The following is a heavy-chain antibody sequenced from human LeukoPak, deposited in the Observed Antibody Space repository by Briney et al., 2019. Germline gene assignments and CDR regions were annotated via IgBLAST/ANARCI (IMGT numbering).Heavy chain of an antibody. Sequence: EGSLRLSCAGSGFTISSYAMSWVRQAPGKGLEWVAGISGSGDTYYAESMKGRFTISRDNSKNTLDLQMNSLRDEDTALYYCARAFSSSWSVLGRLDYWGQGALATVSS. V-gene: IGHV3-23*01. CDR1: GFTISSYA. J-gene: IGHJ4*02. CDR3: ARAFSSSWSVLGRLDY. D-gene: IGHD6-13*01. CDR2: ISGSGDT.